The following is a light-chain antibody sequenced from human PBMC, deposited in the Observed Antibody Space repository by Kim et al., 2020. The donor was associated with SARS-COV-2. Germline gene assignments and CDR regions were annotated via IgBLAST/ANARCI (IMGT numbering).Light chain of an antibody. CDR3: QVWDSSSHHWV. CDR1: NIESKN. CDR2: YNT. Sequence: SYELTQPPSVSVAPGKTASINCGGDNIESKNVHWYQQKPGQAPVVVMYYNTARPSGIPERFSGSNSGITATLTISRVEAGDEADYYCQVWDSSSHHWVFGGGTQLTVL. V-gene: IGLV3-21*04. J-gene: IGLJ3*02.